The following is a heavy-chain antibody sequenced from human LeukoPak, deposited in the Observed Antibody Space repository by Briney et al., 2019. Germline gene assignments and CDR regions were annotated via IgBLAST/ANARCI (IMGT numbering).Heavy chain of an antibody. D-gene: IGHD6-13*01. CDR1: GFTFSSYW. J-gene: IGHJ4*02. CDR3: ARDPVIAAAGDPLDY. CDR2: IKQDGSEK. V-gene: IGHV3-7*01. Sequence: GGSLRLSCAASGFTFSSYWMSWVRQAPGKGLEGVANIKQDGSEKYYVDSVKGRFTISRDNAKNSLYLQMNSLRAEDTAVYYCARDPVIAAAGDPLDYWGQGTLVTVSS.